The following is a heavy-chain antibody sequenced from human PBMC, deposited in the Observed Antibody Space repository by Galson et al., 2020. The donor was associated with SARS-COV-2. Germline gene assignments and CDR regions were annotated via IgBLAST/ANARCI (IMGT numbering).Heavy chain of an antibody. D-gene: IGHD3-16*01. J-gene: IGHJ4*02. CDR2: IHYSGTT. CDR3: AGQSRFYFDS. CDR1: GGSINNFY. V-gene: IGHV4-59*01. Sequence: ASETLSLTCTVSGGSINNFYLSWIRQPPGKGLEWLGYIHYSGTTYYNPSLKSRLSLSVDTSRNQFSLQLRSVTAVDTAVYYCAGQSRFYFDSWGQGTLVSVSS.